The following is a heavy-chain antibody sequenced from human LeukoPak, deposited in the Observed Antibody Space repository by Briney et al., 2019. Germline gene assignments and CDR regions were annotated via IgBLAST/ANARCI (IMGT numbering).Heavy chain of an antibody. CDR1: GYTFTGYY. V-gene: IGHV1-2*02. J-gene: IGHJ4*02. CDR2: INPNSGGT. D-gene: IGHD6-13*01. Sequence: ASVKVSCKASGYTFTGYYMHWVRQAPGQGLEWMGWINPNSGGTNYAQKFQGRVTMTRDTSISTAYMELSRLRSDDTAVYYCARAAAVRWANPNDMGYWGQGTLVTVFS. CDR3: ARAAAVRWANPNDMGY.